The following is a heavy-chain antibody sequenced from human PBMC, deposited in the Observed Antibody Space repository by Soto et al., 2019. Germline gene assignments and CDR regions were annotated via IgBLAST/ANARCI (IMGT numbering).Heavy chain of an antibody. CDR2: ISSSGSTI. CDR1: GFTFSDYY. CDR3: ARDEEKVAAAGTTGGVDY. D-gene: IGHD6-13*01. Sequence: LTCAASGFTFSDYYMSWIRQAPGKGLEWVSYISSSGSTIYYADSVKGRFTISRDNAKNSLYLQMNSLRAEDTAVYYCARDEEKVAAAGTTGGVDYWGQGTLVTVSS. J-gene: IGHJ4*02. V-gene: IGHV3-11*01.